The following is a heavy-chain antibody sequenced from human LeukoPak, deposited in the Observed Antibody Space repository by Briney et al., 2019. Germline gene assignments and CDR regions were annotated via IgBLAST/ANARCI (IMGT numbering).Heavy chain of an antibody. D-gene: IGHD1-26*01. Sequence: GGSLRLSCAASGFTSSSFAMPWVRQAPGKGLEGVAVISYDGSNKYYADSVKGRFTISRDNSKNTLYLQMNSLRAEDTAVYYCARAHPSGSYPFDYWGQGTLVTVSS. CDR3: ARAHPSGSYPFDY. CDR1: GFTSSSFA. V-gene: IGHV3-30-3*01. CDR2: ISYDGSNK. J-gene: IGHJ4*02.